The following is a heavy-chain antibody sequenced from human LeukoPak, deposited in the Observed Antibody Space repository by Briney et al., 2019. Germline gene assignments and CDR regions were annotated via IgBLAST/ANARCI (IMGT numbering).Heavy chain of an antibody. CDR1: GFTFSSYA. V-gene: IGHV3-23*01. J-gene: IGHJ4*02. Sequence: GGSLRLSCAASGFTFSSYAMSWVRQAPGKGLEWVSAISGSGGSTYHADSVKGRFTISRDNSKNTLYLQMNSLRAEDTAVYYCARHQGRQWLAFDYWGQGTLVTVSS. CDR3: ARHQGRQWLAFDY. CDR2: ISGSGGST. D-gene: IGHD6-19*01.